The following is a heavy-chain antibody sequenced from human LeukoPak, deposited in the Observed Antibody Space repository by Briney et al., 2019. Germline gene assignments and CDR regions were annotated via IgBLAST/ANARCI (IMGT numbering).Heavy chain of an antibody. Sequence: SETLSLTCTVSGDSISSSTYYWSWIRQPPGQGLEWIGYIYYSGSTNYNPSLKSRVTISVDTSKNQLSLKLSSVTAADTAVYYCARDIAAAGSYNWFDPWGQGTLVTVSS. CDR1: GDSISSSTYY. CDR2: IYYSGST. V-gene: IGHV4-61*01. CDR3: ARDIAAAGSYNWFDP. J-gene: IGHJ5*02. D-gene: IGHD6-13*01.